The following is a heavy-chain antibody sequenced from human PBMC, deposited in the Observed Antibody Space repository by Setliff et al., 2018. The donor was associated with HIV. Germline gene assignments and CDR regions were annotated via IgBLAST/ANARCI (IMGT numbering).Heavy chain of an antibody. CDR3: ARESPDSSGYYRAFDI. D-gene: IGHD3-22*01. Sequence: GPSVKVSCKASGYTFASYYMHWVRQAPGQGLEWMGIINPSGGSTSYAQKFQGRVTMTRDTSTSTVYMELSSLRSEDTAVYYCARESPDSSGYYRAFDIWGQGTMVTVSS. J-gene: IGHJ3*02. CDR2: INPSGGST. V-gene: IGHV1-46*01. CDR1: GYTFASYY.